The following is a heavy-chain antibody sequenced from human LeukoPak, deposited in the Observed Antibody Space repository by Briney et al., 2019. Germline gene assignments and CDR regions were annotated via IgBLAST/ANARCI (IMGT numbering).Heavy chain of an antibody. CDR1: GYTFTSYA. V-gene: IGHV7-4-1*02. Sequence: ASVKVSCKASGYTFTSYAMNWVRQAPGQGLEWMGWINTNTGNPTYAQGSTGRFVFSLDTSVSTAYLQISSLKAEDTAVYYCARSIVSSSWYPAEVDYWGQGTLVTVSS. CDR3: ARSIVSSSWYPAEVDY. J-gene: IGHJ4*02. CDR2: INTNTGNP. D-gene: IGHD6-13*01.